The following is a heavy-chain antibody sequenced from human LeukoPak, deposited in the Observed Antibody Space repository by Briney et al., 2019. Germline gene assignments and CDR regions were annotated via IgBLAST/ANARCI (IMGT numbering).Heavy chain of an antibody. V-gene: IGHV4-38-2*01. CDR3: ARVLAGSGNYDY. Sequence: SETLSLTCAVSGYSISSGYYWGWIRQPPGKGLEWIGSIYHTGTTRYNASLRTRVTISVDTSKNQFSLKLTSVTAADTAVYYCARVLAGSGNYDYWGQGTLVTVSS. J-gene: IGHJ4*02. D-gene: IGHD3-10*01. CDR2: IYHTGTT. CDR1: GYSISSGYY.